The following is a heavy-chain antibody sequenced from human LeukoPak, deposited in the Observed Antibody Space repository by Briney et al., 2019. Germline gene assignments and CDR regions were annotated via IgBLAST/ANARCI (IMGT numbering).Heavy chain of an antibody. CDR1: GFTFSSYS. Sequence: GGSLRLSCAASGFTFSSYSMNWVRQAPGKGLEWVSSISSSSSYIYYADSVKGRFTISRDNAKNSLYLQMNSLRAEDTAVYYCARVRGVLRYFDWYYDYWGQGTLVTVSS. CDR2: ISSSSSYI. CDR3: ARVRGVLRYFDWYYDY. V-gene: IGHV3-21*01. D-gene: IGHD3-9*01. J-gene: IGHJ4*02.